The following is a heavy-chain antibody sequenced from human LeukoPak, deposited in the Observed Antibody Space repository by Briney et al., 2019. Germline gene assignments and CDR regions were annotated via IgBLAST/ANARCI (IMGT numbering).Heavy chain of an antibody. V-gene: IGHV4-4*07. Sequence: SETLSLTCTVSGGSISSYYWSWIRQPAGKGLEWIGRIYTSGSTNYNPSLKSRVTMSVDPSKNQFSLKLSSVTAADTAVYYCARDLPDSRSKRTDAFDIWGQGTMVTVSS. D-gene: IGHD2-2*01. CDR1: GGSISSYY. CDR2: IYTSGST. CDR3: ARDLPDSRSKRTDAFDI. J-gene: IGHJ3*02.